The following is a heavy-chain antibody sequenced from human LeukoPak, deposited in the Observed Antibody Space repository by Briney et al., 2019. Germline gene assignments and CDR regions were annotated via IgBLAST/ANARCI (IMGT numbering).Heavy chain of an antibody. CDR2: FDPEDGET. CDR3: ATAPDRQYGDYAFDY. V-gene: IGHV1-24*01. D-gene: IGHD4-17*01. Sequence: GASVKVSCKASGFTFTSYDINWVRQATGQGLEWMGGFDPEDGETIYAQKFQGRVTMTEDTSTDTAYMELSSLRSEDTAVYYCATAPDRQYGDYAFDYWGQGTLVTVSS. J-gene: IGHJ4*02. CDR1: GFTFTSYD.